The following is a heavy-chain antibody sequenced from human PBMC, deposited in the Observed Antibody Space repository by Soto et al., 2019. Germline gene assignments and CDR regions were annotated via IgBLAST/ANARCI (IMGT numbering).Heavy chain of an antibody. CDR2: VNQEGSDR. V-gene: IGHV3-7*04. CDR1: GFTFRGSW. Sequence: EVQLVESGGGLVQPGGSLRLTCEVSGFTFRGSWMSWVRQAPGKGLEWVANVNQEGSDRYYVDSVKGRFTISRDNAKNSLYLQMNSLGAGDTAVFYGGRGGGNFDQWGQGTLVTVAS. CDR3: GRGGGNFDQ. J-gene: IGHJ4*02. D-gene: IGHD3-16*01.